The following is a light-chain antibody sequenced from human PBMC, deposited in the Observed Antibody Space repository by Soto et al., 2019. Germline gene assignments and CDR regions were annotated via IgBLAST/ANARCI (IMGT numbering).Light chain of an antibody. J-gene: IGKJ1*01. Sequence: EIVMTQSPATLSVSPGERATLSCRASQSVRRNLAWYQQKPGQAPRLLIYGASTRATGIPARFSGSGSGTEFTLTISSLQSEDFAIYYCQQYYNWPPWTFGRGTKVEI. CDR3: QQYYNWPPWT. CDR2: GAS. V-gene: IGKV3-15*01. CDR1: QSVRRN.